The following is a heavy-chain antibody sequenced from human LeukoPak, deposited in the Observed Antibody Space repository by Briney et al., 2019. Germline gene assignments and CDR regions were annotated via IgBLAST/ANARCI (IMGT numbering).Heavy chain of an antibody. V-gene: IGHV3-23*01. CDR1: GITFSSYA. CDR2: ISTSGGST. D-gene: IGHD1-26*01. CDR3: AKGQYSGSTGTSGAFDI. Sequence: PGGSLRLSCAASGITFSSYAMSWVRQAPGKGLEWVSTISTSGGSTYYADSVKGRFTISRDNSKNTLYLQMNSLRAEDTAIYYCAKGQYSGSTGTSGAFDIWGQGTMVTVSS. J-gene: IGHJ3*02.